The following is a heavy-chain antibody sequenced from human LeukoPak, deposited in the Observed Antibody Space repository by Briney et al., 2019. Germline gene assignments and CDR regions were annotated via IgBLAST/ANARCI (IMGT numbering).Heavy chain of an antibody. J-gene: IGHJ4*02. D-gene: IGHD3-22*01. Sequence: GGSLRLSCAASGFTFSGHGMHWVRQAPGKGLEWLAVISFEGRSTFYGDSVKGRFTISRDNSKNTLYLQMNSLRAEDTALYYCAKEFPYYYDISGYYQDYWGQGTLVTVSS. CDR2: ISFEGRST. V-gene: IGHV3-30*18. CDR1: GFTFSGHG. CDR3: AKEFPYYYDISGYYQDY.